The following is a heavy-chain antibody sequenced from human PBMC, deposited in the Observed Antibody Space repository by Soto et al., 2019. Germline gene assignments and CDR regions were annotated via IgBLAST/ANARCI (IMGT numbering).Heavy chain of an antibody. J-gene: IGHJ5*02. V-gene: IGHV4-30-4*01. CDR1: GGSISSGDYY. D-gene: IGHD5-12*01. CDR3: ARAVVATIYPGNNWFDP. CDR2: IYYSGST. Sequence: SETLSLTCTVSGGSISSGDYYWSWIRQPPGKGLEWIGYIYYSGSTYYNPSLKSRVTISVDTSKNQFSLNLSSVTAADTAMYYCARAVVATIYPGNNWFDPRGQGTPVTVSS.